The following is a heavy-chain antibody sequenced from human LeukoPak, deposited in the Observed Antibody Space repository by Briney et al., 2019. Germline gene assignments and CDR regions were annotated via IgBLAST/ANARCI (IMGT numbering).Heavy chain of an antibody. Sequence: GGSLRLSCAASGFTFSSYSMHWVRQAPGKGLEYVSAINDRGGRTYYAESVEGRFTISRDNSKNTMYLQMGSLRVDDMAVYYCARVGDNNFFDYWGQGTLVTVSS. CDR3: ARVGDNNFFDY. V-gene: IGHV3-64*02. CDR1: GFTFSSYS. CDR2: INDRGGRT. D-gene: IGHD2-21*02. J-gene: IGHJ4*02.